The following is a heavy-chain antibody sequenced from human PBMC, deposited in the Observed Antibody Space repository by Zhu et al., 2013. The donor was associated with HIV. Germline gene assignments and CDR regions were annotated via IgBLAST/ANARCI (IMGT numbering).Heavy chain of an antibody. CDR2: VKLDSGGT. J-gene: IGHJ6*02. CDR1: GYTFHDDY. Sequence: QVQLVQSGAEVKKPGASVKVSCKASGYTFHDDYIHWVRQAPGQGLEWMGWVKLDSGGTNYAQNFQDRVTMTRDTSTSTASMELSRLRSDDTAVYFCAREQQLPLYSYYYGLDVLGPG. D-gene: IGHD2-21*01. CDR3: AREQQLPLYSYYYGLDV. V-gene: IGHV1-2*02.